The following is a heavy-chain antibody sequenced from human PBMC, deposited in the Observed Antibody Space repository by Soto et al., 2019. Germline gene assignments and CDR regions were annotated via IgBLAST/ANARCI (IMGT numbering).Heavy chain of an antibody. CDR1: GGSVSSGSYY. Sequence: SETLSLTCTVSGGSVSSGSYYWSWIRQPPGKGLVWIGYIYYSGSTYYNPSLKSRVTISVDTSKNQFSLKLSSVTAADTAVYYCARHSADGDPLRDWFDPWGQGTLVTVS. V-gene: IGHV4-61*01. J-gene: IGHJ5*02. CDR2: IYYSGST. CDR3: ARHSADGDPLRDWFDP. D-gene: IGHD4-17*01.